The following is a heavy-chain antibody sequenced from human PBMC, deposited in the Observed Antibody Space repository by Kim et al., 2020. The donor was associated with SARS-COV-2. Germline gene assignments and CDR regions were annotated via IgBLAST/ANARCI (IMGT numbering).Heavy chain of an antibody. Sequence: GGSLRLSCAASGFTFSSYSMNWVRQAPGKGLEWVSSISSSSSYIYYADSVKGRFTISRDNAKNSLYLQMNSLRAEDTAVYYCARDYSGWYVTNAYDYWGQGTLVTVSS. CDR2: ISSSSSYI. D-gene: IGHD6-19*01. CDR3: ARDYSGWYVTNAYDY. J-gene: IGHJ4*02. V-gene: IGHV3-21*01. CDR1: GFTFSSYS.